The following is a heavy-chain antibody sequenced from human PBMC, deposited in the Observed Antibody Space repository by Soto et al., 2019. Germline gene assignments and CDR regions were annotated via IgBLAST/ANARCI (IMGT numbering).Heavy chain of an antibody. Sequence: PGGSLRLSCAASGFTFSSYDMHWVRQATGKGLEWVSAIGTAGDTYYPGSVKGRFTIPRENAKNSLYLQMNSLRAGDTAVYYCARSPSQIAAAGTDYYYYYYMDVWGKGTTVTVSS. CDR1: GFTFSSYD. V-gene: IGHV3-13*01. CDR2: IGTAGDT. D-gene: IGHD6-13*01. CDR3: ARSPSQIAAAGTDYYYYYYMDV. J-gene: IGHJ6*03.